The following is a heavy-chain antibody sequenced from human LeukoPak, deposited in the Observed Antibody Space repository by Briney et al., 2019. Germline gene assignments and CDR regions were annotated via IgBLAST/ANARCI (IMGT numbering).Heavy chain of an antibody. CDR3: ARTDYDSSGYCDY. J-gene: IGHJ4*02. D-gene: IGHD3-22*01. Sequence: GGSLRLSCAASGFTFSSYEMNWVRQAPGKGLEWVSYISSSGSTIYYADSVKGRFTISRDNAKNSLYLQMNSLRAEDTAVYYCARTDYDSSGYCDYWGQGTQVTVSS. CDR1: GFTFSSYE. V-gene: IGHV3-48*03. CDR2: ISSSGSTI.